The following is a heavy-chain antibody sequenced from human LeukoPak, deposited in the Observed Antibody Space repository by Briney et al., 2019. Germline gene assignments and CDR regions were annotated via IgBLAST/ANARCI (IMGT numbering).Heavy chain of an antibody. CDR3: ARHSSGYY. D-gene: IGHD3-22*01. CDR1: GFKFSSDW. V-gene: IGHV3-7*01. J-gene: IGHJ4*02. CDR2: IKEDGSEK. Sequence: GGSLRLSCAASGFKFSSDWMSWVCQAPGKGLEWVANIKEDGSEKYYVDSVKGRFTISRDNAKNSLYLQMNSLRAEDTAVYYCARHSSGYYWGQGTLVTVSS.